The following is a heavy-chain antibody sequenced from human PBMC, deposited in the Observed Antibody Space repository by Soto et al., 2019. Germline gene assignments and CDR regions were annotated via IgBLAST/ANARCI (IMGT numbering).Heavy chain of an antibody. J-gene: IGHJ2*01. CDR1: GGTFSSHT. Sequence: QDQLVQSGAEVKKPGSSVKVSCKASGGTFSSHTFSWVRQAPGQGLEWMGRIIPALSTATYAQKFQGRVTITADESATTVSMELNSRRSEDTAVYYCARPDFGDYWYFDLWGRGTLVTVSS. D-gene: IGHD4-17*01. V-gene: IGHV1-69*08. CDR2: IIPALSTA. CDR3: ARPDFGDYWYFDL.